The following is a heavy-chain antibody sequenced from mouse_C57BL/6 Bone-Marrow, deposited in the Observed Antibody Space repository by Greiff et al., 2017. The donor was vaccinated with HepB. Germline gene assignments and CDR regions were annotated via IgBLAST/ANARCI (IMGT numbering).Heavy chain of an antibody. D-gene: IGHD1-1*01. CDR1: GFTFSSYT. V-gene: IGHV5-9*01. CDR2: ISGGGGNT. CDR3: ASYYYGSSDY. J-gene: IGHJ2*01. Sequence: EVQLVESGGGLVKPGGSLKLSCAASGFTFSSYTMSWVRQTPEKRLEWVATISGGGGNTYYPDSVKGRFTISRDNAKNTLYLQMSSLRSEDTALYYCASYYYGSSDYWGQGTTLTVSS.